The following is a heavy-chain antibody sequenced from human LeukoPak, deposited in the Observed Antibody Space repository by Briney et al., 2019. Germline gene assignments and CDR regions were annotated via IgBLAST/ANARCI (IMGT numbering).Heavy chain of an antibody. CDR3: ARDLSGIAGYTYGRGIDY. CDR2: IKKDGSEK. J-gene: IGHJ4*02. V-gene: IGHV3-7*01. CDR1: GFTFGDYA. Sequence: GRSLRLSCTASGFTFGDYAMNWVRLAPGKGLEWVANIKKDGSEKYYVDAVKGRFTISRDNAKTSLYLQMNSLRAEDTAVYYCARDLSGIAGYTYGRGIDYWGQGTLVTVSS. D-gene: IGHD5-18*01.